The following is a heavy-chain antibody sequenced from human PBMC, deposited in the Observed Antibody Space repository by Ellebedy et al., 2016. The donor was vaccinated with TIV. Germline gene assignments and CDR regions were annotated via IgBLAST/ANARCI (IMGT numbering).Heavy chain of an antibody. CDR2: IYSSWNT. D-gene: IGHD6-19*01. V-gene: IGHV4-39*07. Sequence: MPGGSLRLSCTVSGDSISSRNLYWGWIRQAPGKGLQWIGSIYSSWNTYYNPSLESRVTMSIDTSKNQFSLKLTSVTAADTAVYYCARDGPRSSGLDYWGQGTLVTASS. CDR3: ARDGPRSSGLDY. CDR1: GDSISSRNLY. J-gene: IGHJ4*02.